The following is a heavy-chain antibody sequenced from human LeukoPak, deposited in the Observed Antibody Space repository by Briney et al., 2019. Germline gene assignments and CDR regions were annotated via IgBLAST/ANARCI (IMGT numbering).Heavy chain of an antibody. CDR2: INHSGST. CDR3: ARGSQSLGYCSGGSCRAKIFDY. V-gene: IGHV4-34*01. J-gene: IGHJ4*02. Sequence: SETLSLTWAVYGGSFSGYYWSWIRQPPGKGLEWIGEINHSGSTNYSPSLKSRVTISVDTSKNQFSLKLSSVTAADTAVYYCARGSQSLGYCSGGSCRAKIFDYWGQGTLVTVSS. CDR1: GGSFSGYY. D-gene: IGHD2-15*01.